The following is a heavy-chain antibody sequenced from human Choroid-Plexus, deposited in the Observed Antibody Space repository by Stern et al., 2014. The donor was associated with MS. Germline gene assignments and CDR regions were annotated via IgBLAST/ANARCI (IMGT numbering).Heavy chain of an antibody. J-gene: IGHJ5*02. D-gene: IGHD2/OR15-2a*01. V-gene: IGHV3-30*18. CDR2: VSYDGSNK. Sequence: VQLLESGGGVVQPGRPLRLSCVASGFTFGSCAMHWVRQAPGKGPEWVAGVSYDGSNKYYADSVKGRFPISRDNSQNTLYMQMSSLRPEDTAVYYCAKDRQYLTYFFDHWGQGSLVTVSS. CDR1: GFTFGSCA. CDR3: AKDRQYLTYFFDH.